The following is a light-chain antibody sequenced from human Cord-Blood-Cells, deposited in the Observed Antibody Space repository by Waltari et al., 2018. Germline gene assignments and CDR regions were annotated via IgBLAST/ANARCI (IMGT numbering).Light chain of an antibody. CDR1: QSVSSN. J-gene: IGKJ1*01. V-gene: IGKV3-15*01. Sequence: EIVMTQSPATPSVSPGERATLSCRASQSVSSNLACYQQKPGQAPRLLIYGTSTRATGIPARFSGSGSGTEFTLTISSLRSEDFAVYYCQQYNNWPRWTFGQGTKVEIK. CDR2: GTS. CDR3: QQYNNWPRWT.